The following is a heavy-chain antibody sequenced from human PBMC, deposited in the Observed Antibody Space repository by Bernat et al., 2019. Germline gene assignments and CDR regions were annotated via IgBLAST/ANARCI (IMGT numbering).Heavy chain of an antibody. CDR1: GFSFSGYA. Sequence: EVQLVASGGGLIQPGGSVRLSCSASGFSFSGYAMHWARQAPGKGLEYVSAINNNGGGKYYADSVKGRFTISRDNSRNTLYLQMSSLRTEDTAVYYCVKGWNGDYFAQGTLVTVSS. J-gene: IGHJ4*02. CDR2: INNNGGGK. CDR3: VKGWNGDY. V-gene: IGHV3-64D*06. D-gene: IGHD1-1*01.